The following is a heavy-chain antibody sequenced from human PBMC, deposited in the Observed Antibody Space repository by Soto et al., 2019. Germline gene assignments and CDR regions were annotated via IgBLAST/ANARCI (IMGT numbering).Heavy chain of an antibody. CDR3: AKDRLSAPYSGSYFTY. J-gene: IGHJ4*02. V-gene: IGHV3-23*01. Sequence: PGGSLRLSCAASGFTFSSYAMSWVREAPGKGLEWVSAISGSGGCTYYADSVKGRFTISRDNSKNTLYLQMNSLRAEDTAVYYCAKDRLSAPYSGSYFTYWGQGTLVTVSS. CDR1: GFTFSSYA. CDR2: ISGSGGCT. D-gene: IGHD1-26*01.